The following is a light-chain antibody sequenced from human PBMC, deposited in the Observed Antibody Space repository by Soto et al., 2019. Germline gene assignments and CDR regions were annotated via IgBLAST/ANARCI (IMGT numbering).Light chain of an antibody. CDR2: KAS. CDR1: QSISNW. J-gene: IGKJ1*01. V-gene: IGKV1-5*03. Sequence: DIQMTQSPSTLSASVGDRVTITCRASQSISNWLAWYQQKLGEAPKLLIYKASNLQSGVPSRFSGTGSGTEFTLTISGLQPDDFATYYCQQYNSHSKTFGQGTKVDI. CDR3: QQYNSHSKT.